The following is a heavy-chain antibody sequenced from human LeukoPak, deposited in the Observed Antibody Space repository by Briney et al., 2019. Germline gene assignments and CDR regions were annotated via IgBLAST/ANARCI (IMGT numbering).Heavy chain of an antibody. CDR3: ARDVVGLIDY. V-gene: IGHV3-53*01. D-gene: IGHD2-15*01. CDR2: IYSGGST. CDR1: GFTVSSNY. J-gene: IGHJ4*02. Sequence: GGSLRPSCAASGFTVSSNYMSWVRQAPGKGLEWVSVIYSGGSTYYADSVKGRFTISRDNSKNTLYLQMNSLRAEDTAVYYCARDVVGLIDYWGQGTLVTVSS.